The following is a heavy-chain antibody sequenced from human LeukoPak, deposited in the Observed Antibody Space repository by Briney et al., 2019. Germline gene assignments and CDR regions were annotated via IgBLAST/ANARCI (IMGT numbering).Heavy chain of an antibody. J-gene: IGHJ4*02. CDR2: IYYSGST. Sequence: KASETLSLTCTVSGGSISSSSYYWGWIRRPPGKGLEWIGSIYYSGSTYYNPSLKSRVTISVDTSKNQFSLKLSSVTAADTAVYYCASYGSGSLNFDYWGQGTLVTVSS. CDR3: ASYGSGSLNFDY. CDR1: GGSISSSSYY. D-gene: IGHD3-10*01. V-gene: IGHV4-39*07.